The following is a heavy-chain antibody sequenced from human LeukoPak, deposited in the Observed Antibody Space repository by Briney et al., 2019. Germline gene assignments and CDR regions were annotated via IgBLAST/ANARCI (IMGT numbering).Heavy chain of an antibody. CDR1: GFTLGPFS. Sequence: GGSLRLSCAASGFTLGPFSMHWVRQSPGKGPVWVSHIGPDGSVTDYADSVKGRFTISRDNARNAPYLHISSLSVEDTAVYFCARDMWRTLDYWGQGALVTVSS. J-gene: IGHJ4*02. CDR3: ARDMWRTLDY. CDR2: IGPDGSVT. D-gene: IGHD2-2*01. V-gene: IGHV3-74*01.